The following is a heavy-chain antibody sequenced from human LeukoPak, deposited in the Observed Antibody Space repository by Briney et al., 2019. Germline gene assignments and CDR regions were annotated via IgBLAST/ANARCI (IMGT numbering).Heavy chain of an antibody. CDR1: GFTLSSYE. D-gene: IGHD1-26*01. Sequence: SLRPSCAASGFTLSSYEMNWVRQAPGKGLEWVSYISSIGTSIYYADSVKGRFTVSRDNTKNSLYLQMNSLRAEDTALYYCARNVGATRSFDYWGQGTLVTVSS. CDR2: ISSIGTSI. CDR3: ARNVGATRSFDY. J-gene: IGHJ4*02. V-gene: IGHV3-48*03.